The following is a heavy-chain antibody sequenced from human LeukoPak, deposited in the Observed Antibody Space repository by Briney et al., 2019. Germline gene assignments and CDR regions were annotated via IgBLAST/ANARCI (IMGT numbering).Heavy chain of an antibody. Sequence: SETLSLTCGVYGGSLSFYYWSRIRQPPGKGLEWIGEINHSGSTNYNPPLKSRVTISVDTSKNQFSLKLSSVTAADTAVYYCVRNLFTEDEYSSSSLGYNWFDPWGQGTLVTVSS. CDR2: INHSGST. V-gene: IGHV4-34*01. D-gene: IGHD6-6*01. CDR3: VRNLFTEDEYSSSSLGYNWFDP. J-gene: IGHJ5*02. CDR1: GGSLSFYY.